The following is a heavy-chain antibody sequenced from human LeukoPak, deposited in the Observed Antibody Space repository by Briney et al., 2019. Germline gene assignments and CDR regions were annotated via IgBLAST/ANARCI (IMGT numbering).Heavy chain of an antibody. V-gene: IGHV3-74*01. CDR2: IKSDGTGI. J-gene: IGHJ4*02. CDR1: GFTFSNYW. CDR3: VRGQTIDY. D-gene: IGHD3-3*01. Sequence: GGSLTLSCTTCGFTFSNYWMYWVRQAPGKGLMWVSRIKSDGTGITYTDSVEGRFTISRDNAKNTLYLQMNSLRDEDTAVYYCVRGQTIDYWGQGTLVTVSS.